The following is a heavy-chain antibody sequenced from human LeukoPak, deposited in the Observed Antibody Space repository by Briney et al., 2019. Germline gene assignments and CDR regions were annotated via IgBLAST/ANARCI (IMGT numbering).Heavy chain of an antibody. D-gene: IGHD4-17*01. CDR2: IKQDGSEK. CDR3: ARLDYGDYNYYFDY. CDR1: GFTFSSYW. J-gene: IGHJ4*02. V-gene: IGHV3-7*04. Sequence: PGGSLRLSCAASGFTFSSYWMSWVRQAPGKGLEWVANIKQDGSEKYYVDSVKGRFTISRDNAKNSLYLQMNSLRAEDTAVYYCARLDYGDYNYYFDYSGQGTLVTVSS.